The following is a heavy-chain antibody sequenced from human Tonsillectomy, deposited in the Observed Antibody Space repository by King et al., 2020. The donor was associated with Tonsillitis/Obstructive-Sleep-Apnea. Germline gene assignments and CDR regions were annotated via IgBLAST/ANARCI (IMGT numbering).Heavy chain of an antibody. Sequence: QLVQSGAEVKKPGESLKISCKGSGYSFTSYWIGWVRQMPGKGLEWMGIIYPGDSDTRYSPSFQGQVTISADKSISTAYLQWSSLKASDTAMYYCASPLSSRGVRYYFDYWGQGTLVTVSS. CDR1: GYSFTSYW. V-gene: IGHV5-51*01. J-gene: IGHJ4*02. CDR3: ASPLSSRGVRYYFDY. D-gene: IGHD3-10*01. CDR2: IYPGDSDT.